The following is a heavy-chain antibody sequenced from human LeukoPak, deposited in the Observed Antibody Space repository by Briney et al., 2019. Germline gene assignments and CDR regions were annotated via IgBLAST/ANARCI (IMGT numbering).Heavy chain of an antibody. CDR3: VGTAFDHSPYY. CDR1: GGSMRSGIYF. D-gene: IGHD2-21*02. J-gene: IGHJ4*02. Sequence: SETLSLTRADPGGSMRSGIYFSTWIRHHPGKGLEWIGYIYYSASTYYNPSLKSRVSISLDMSKNHFSLKVNSVTVADTAVYLRVGTAFDHSPYYWGQGTLVTVSS. CDR2: IYYSAST. V-gene: IGHV4-31*06.